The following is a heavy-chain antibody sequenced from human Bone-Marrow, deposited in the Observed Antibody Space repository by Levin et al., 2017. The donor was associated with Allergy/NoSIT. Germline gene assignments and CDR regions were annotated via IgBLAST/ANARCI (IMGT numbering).Heavy chain of an antibody. Sequence: GESLKISCAASAFTFSSYGMHWVRQAPGKGLEWVAVVAYDGSGKYYADSVKGRFTISRDNSKSTLYLQMNSLRVEDTAVYYCAKDVVGHDLWSGRLGYWGQGTLVIVSS. CDR2: VAYDGSGK. J-gene: IGHJ4*02. CDR1: AFTFSSYG. D-gene: IGHD3-3*01. V-gene: IGHV3-30*18. CDR3: AKDVVGHDLWSGRLGY.